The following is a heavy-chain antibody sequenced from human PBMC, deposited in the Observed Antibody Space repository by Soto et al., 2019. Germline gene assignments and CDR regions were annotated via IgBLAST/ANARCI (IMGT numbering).Heavy chain of an antibody. Sequence: PSATLSLTCAPGRPSINSSNSWNMVRHPPGKGLEWIGEIYHSGSTNYNPSLKSRVTISVDKSKNQFSLKLSSVTAADTAVYYCARGGYYDSSGYYHWGEGTLVTVS. J-gene: IGHJ5*02. CDR2: IYHSGST. D-gene: IGHD3-22*01. CDR1: RPSINSSNS. CDR3: ARGGYYDSSGYYH. V-gene: IGHV4-4*02.